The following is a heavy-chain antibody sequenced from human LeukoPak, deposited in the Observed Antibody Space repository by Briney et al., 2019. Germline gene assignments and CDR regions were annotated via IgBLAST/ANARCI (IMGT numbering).Heavy chain of an antibody. CDR1: GYTFTSYG. D-gene: IGHD3-9*01. V-gene: IGHV1-18*01. Sequence: ASVKVSCKASGYTFTSYGISWARQAPGQGLEWMGWISAYNGNTNYAQKLQGRVTMTTDTSTSTAYMELRSLRSDDTAVYYCARGDYDILTGYPDHFDYWGQGTLVTVSS. CDR2: ISAYNGNT. J-gene: IGHJ4*02. CDR3: ARGDYDILTGYPDHFDY.